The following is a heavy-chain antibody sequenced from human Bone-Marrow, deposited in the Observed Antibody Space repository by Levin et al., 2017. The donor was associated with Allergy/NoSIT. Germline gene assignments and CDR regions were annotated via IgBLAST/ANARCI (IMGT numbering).Heavy chain of an antibody. CDR3: ARIGDGYDNRFDV. CDR2: IYYTGST. Sequence: GSLRLSCTLSGDSISGYYWGWVRQPPGKTLEWIAYIYYTGSTFYNPSLASRVTISVDTSKNQFSLKLTSLTAADTAVYHCARIGDGYDNRFDVWGQGTLVTVSS. V-gene: IGHV4-59*01. CDR1: GDSISGYY. D-gene: IGHD5-24*01. J-gene: IGHJ5*02.